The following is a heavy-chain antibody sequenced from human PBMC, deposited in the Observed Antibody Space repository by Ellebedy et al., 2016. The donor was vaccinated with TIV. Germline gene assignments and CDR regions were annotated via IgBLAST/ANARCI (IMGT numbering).Heavy chain of an antibody. CDR3: AYMVVPAAGEAFDI. Sequence: ASVKVSXXASGHTFTKYGFSWVRQAPGQGLEWMGWIHNNNGNTEYAQHLQGRVTMTTDISTSTAYMELRSLRSDDTAMYYCAYMVVPAAGEAFDIWGHGTMVTVSS. D-gene: IGHD2-2*01. V-gene: IGHV1-18*01. CDR1: GHTFTKYG. CDR2: IHNNNGNT. J-gene: IGHJ3*02.